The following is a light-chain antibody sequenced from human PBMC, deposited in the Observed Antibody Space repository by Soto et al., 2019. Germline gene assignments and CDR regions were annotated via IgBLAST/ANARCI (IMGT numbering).Light chain of an antibody. CDR3: SSYASSGTLL. CDR2: EVS. Sequence: QSALTQPASVSGSPGQSITISCTGTSSDVGGYDYVSWYQQHPGKAPKLLIYEVSNRPSGVSNRFSGSKSGNTASLTISGLQAEDEADYHCSSYASSGTLLFGGGTKLTVL. J-gene: IGLJ2*01. CDR1: SSDVGGYDY. V-gene: IGLV2-14*01.